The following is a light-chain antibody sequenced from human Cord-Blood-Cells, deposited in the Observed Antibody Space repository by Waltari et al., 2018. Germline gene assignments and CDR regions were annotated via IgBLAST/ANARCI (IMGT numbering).Light chain of an antibody. CDR1: QSVLYSSNNKNY. Sequence: DIVMTQSPDSLAVSLGERALIKRKSSQSVLYSSNNKNYLAWYQQKPGQPPKLLIYWASTRESGVPDRFSGSGSGTDFTLTISSLQAEDVAVYYCQQYYSTPLTFGGGTKVEIK. CDR3: QQYYSTPLT. J-gene: IGKJ4*01. CDR2: WAS. V-gene: IGKV4-1*01.